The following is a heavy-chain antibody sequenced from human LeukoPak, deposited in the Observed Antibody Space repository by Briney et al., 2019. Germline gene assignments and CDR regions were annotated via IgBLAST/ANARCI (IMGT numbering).Heavy chain of an antibody. CDR1: GFTLSAYW. CDR3: ARISSSWYVFDY. D-gene: IGHD6-13*01. CDR2: IKLDESEE. V-gene: IGHV3-7*01. J-gene: IGHJ4*02. Sequence: GGSLRLSCAASGFTLSAYWMTWVRQAPGKGLEWVANIKLDESEEYYVDSVKGRFTISRDNAKNSLYLQMNSLRAEDTAVYYCARISSSWYVFDYWGQGTLVTV.